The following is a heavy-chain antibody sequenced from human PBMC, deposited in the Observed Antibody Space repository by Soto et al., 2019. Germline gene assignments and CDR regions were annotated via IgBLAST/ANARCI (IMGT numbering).Heavy chain of an antibody. J-gene: IGHJ3*02. D-gene: IGHD1-26*01. CDR2: IYYSGST. V-gene: IGHV4-39*01. CDR1: GGSISSSSYY. Sequence: TLSLTCTVSGGSISSSSYYWGWIRQPPGKGLEWIGSIYYSGSTYYNPSLKSRVTISVDTSKNQFSLKLSSVTAADTAVYYCARPGSIVGATNDAFDIWGQGTMVT. CDR3: ARPGSIVGATNDAFDI.